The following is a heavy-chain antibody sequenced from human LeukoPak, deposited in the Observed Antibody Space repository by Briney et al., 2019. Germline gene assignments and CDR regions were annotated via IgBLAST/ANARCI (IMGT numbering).Heavy chain of an antibody. CDR2: IYDSGST. CDR3: ARGSSDSSETFDY. CDR1: GGSIRSSYYY. D-gene: IGHD3-22*01. J-gene: IGHJ4*02. V-gene: IGHV4-39*07. Sequence: SETLSLTCTVSGGSIRSSYYYWGWIRQPPGKGLEWIGSIYDSGSTYYNPSLKSRVTISVDRSKNQFSLKLSSVTAADTAVYYCARGSSDSSETFDYWGQGTLVTVSS.